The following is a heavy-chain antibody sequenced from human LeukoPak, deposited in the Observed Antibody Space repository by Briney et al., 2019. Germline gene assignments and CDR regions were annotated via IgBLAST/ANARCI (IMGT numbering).Heavy chain of an antibody. CDR3: AKAVGSLYYYGMDV. CDR1: GFTFSNYA. Sequence: GGSLRLSCAASGFTFSNYAMSWVRQAPGKGLEWVSAIRGSGGSTYYADSVKGRFTISRDNSKNTLYLQMNSLRAEDTAVYYCAKAVGSLYYYGMDVWGKGTSVTVSS. V-gene: IGHV3-23*01. J-gene: IGHJ6*04. D-gene: IGHD1-26*01. CDR2: IRGSGGST.